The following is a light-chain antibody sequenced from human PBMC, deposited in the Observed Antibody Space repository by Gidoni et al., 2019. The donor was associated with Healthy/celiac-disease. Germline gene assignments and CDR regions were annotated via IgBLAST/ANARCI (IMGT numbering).Light chain of an antibody. J-gene: IGKJ2*01. CDR1: QSLRSY. CDR2: DAS. Sequence: IVLTQSLATRSLSPGERATLSCRASQSLRSYLAWYQQKPGQAPRLLIYDASNRATGIPARLSGSGSGTDFNLTISSLGPEDFAVYYCQQRSNRPPRYTFGQGTKLEIK. CDR3: QQRSNRPPRYT. V-gene: IGKV3-11*01.